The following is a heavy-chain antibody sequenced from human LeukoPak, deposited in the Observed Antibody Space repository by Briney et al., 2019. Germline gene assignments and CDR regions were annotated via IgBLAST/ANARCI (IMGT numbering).Heavy chain of an antibody. CDR1: GFTYKNYA. V-gene: IGHV3-23*01. Sequence: GGSLRLSCTTSGFTYKNYAMTWVRQAPGKGLEWVSAIYPHGDPHYADSEKGRFTISRDNSKNSLYMQMETLRAEDTALYYCARAKLEPAGTGAFDIWGPGTVVTVSS. CDR2: IYPHGDP. D-gene: IGHD6-19*01. CDR3: ARAKLEPAGTGAFDI. J-gene: IGHJ3*02.